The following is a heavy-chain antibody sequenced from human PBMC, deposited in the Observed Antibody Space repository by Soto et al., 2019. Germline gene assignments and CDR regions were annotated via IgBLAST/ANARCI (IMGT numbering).Heavy chain of an antibody. CDR2: MNPNSGNT. Sequence: GASVKVSCKASGYTFTSYDINWVRQATGQGLEWMGWMNPNSGNTGYAQKFQGRVNMTRNTSISTAYMELSSLRSEDTAVYYCARGRDYDFWSGYVFFDYWGQGTLVTVSS. J-gene: IGHJ4*02. CDR3: ARGRDYDFWSGYVFFDY. D-gene: IGHD3-3*01. CDR1: GYTFTSYD. V-gene: IGHV1-8*01.